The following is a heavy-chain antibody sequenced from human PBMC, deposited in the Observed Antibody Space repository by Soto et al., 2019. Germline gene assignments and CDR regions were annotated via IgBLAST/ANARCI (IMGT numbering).Heavy chain of an antibody. J-gene: IGHJ6*02. CDR2: IYHSGST. D-gene: IGHD3-3*01. CDR3: ARDRYYDFWSGRYGMDV. V-gene: IGHV4-30-2*01. Sequence: SETLSLTCAVSGGSISSGGYSWSWIRQPPGKGLEWIGYIYHSGSTYYNPSLKSRVTISVDRSKNQFSLKLSSVTAADTAVYYCARDRYYDFWSGRYGMDVWGQGTTVTVSS. CDR1: GGSISSGGYS.